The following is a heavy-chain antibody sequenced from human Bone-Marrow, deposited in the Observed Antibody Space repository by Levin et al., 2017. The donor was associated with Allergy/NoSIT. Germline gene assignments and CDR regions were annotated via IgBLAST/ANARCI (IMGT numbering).Heavy chain of an antibody. Sequence: SETLSLTCAVYGGSFSGYYWSWIRQPPGKGLEWIGEINHSGSTNYNPSLKSRVTISVDTSKNQFSLKLSSVTAADTAVYYCARGLKDIVVVPAAIRGDAFDIWGQGTMVTVSS. CDR2: INHSGST. CDR3: ARGLKDIVVVPAAIRGDAFDI. V-gene: IGHV4-34*01. D-gene: IGHD2-2*01. J-gene: IGHJ3*02. CDR1: GGSFSGYY.